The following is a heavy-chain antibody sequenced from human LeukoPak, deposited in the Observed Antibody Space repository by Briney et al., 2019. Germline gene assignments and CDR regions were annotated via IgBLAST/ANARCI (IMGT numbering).Heavy chain of an antibody. V-gene: IGHV1-2*02. CDR2: INPNSGGT. D-gene: IGHD3-22*01. J-gene: IGHJ4*02. CDR3: ARMDYYDSSGYYSGY. CDR1: VYTFTVYY. Sequence: ASVTVSFTASVYTFTVYYMHWVRQAPGQGGEWMGWINPNSGGTNYAQKFQGRVTMTRDTSISTAYMELSRLRSDDTAVYYCARMDYYDSSGYYSGYWGQGTLVTVSS.